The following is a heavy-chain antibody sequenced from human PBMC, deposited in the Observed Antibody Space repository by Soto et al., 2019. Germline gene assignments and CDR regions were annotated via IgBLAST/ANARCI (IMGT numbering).Heavy chain of an antibody. CDR2: ISSSGSTI. CDR1: GFTFSSYE. J-gene: IGHJ6*02. Sequence: PGGSLRLSCAASGFTFSSYEMNWVRQAPGKGLEWVSYISSSGSTIYYADSVKGRFTISRDNAKNSLYLQMNSLRAEDTAVYYCARRYYDFWSGYYGVWYYGMDVWGQGTTVTVSS. D-gene: IGHD3-3*01. V-gene: IGHV3-48*03. CDR3: ARRYYDFWSGYYGVWYYGMDV.